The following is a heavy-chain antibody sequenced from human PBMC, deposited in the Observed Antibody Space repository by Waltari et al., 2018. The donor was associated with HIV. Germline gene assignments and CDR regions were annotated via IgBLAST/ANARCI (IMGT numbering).Heavy chain of an antibody. V-gene: IGHV3-13*01. Sequence: EVQLVESGGGLVQPGGSLRLSCAASGFTFSSYDMHWVRQATGKGLEWVSAIGTAGDTYYPGSVKGRFTISRENAKNSLYLQMNSLRAGDTAVYYCARTGRLGAFDIWGQGTMVTVSS. CDR3: ARTGRLGAFDI. J-gene: IGHJ3*02. CDR1: GFTFSSYD. D-gene: IGHD3-16*01. CDR2: IGTAGDT.